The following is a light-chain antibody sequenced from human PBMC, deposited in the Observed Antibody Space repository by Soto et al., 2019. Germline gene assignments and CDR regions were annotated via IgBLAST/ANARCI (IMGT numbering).Light chain of an antibody. Sequence: DIQMTQSPSSLSASVGDRVTITCRASQSISSYLNWYQQKPGKAPKLLISAASSLQSGVPSRFSGSESVTDFTLTISSLQPEDVATYYCQQSYSTPPSGTCVQGTKVEIK. CDR1: QSISSY. J-gene: IGKJ1*01. CDR2: AAS. CDR3: QQSYSTPPSGT. V-gene: IGKV1-39*01.